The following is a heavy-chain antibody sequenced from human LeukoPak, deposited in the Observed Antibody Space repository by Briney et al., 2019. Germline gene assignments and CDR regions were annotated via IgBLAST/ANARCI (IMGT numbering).Heavy chain of an antibody. V-gene: IGHV1-3*01. D-gene: IGHD4-17*01. J-gene: IGHJ4*02. Sequence: ASVKVSCKASGYTFTSYAMHWVRQAPGQRLEWMGWINAGNGNTKYSQKFQGRVTITRDTSASTACMELSSLRSEDTAVYYCARDRDYGDYLDYWGQGTLVTVSS. CDR1: GYTFTSYA. CDR3: ARDRDYGDYLDY. CDR2: INAGNGNT.